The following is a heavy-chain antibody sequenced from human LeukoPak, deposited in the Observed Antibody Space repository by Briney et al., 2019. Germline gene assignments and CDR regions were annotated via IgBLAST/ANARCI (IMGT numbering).Heavy chain of an antibody. CDR3: AREDGQGMDY. D-gene: IGHD2-8*01. CDR2: ISSSSSYI. Sequence: GGSLRLSCAASGFTFSSYSMNWVRQAPGKGLEWVSSISSSSSYIYYADSLKGRFTISRDNAKNSLFLQMNSLRAEDTAVYYCAREDGQGMDYWGQGTLVTVSS. CDR1: GFTFSSYS. V-gene: IGHV3-21*01. J-gene: IGHJ4*02.